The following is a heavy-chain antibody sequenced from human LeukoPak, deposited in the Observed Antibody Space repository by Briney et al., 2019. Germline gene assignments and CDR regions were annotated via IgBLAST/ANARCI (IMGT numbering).Heavy chain of an antibody. J-gene: IGHJ4*02. CDR1: GFTFSSYA. CDR2: IQYDGSNK. D-gene: IGHD5-18*01. CDR3: AKDRTGRLWSTLDY. Sequence: GGSLRLSCAASGFTFSSYAMSWVRKAPGKGLEWVAFIQYDGSNKYYADSVKGRFTVSKDNSKNTLYLQMNSLRAEDTAVYYCAKDRTGRLWSTLDYWGQGTLVTVSS. V-gene: IGHV3-30*02.